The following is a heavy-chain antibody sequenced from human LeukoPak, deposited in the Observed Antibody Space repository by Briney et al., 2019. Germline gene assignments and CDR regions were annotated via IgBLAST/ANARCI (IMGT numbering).Heavy chain of an antibody. J-gene: IGHJ4*02. V-gene: IGHV1-2*06. CDR2: INPNSGGT. CDR1: GYTFTGYY. CDR3: ARDLDHYYDSSRHFDY. Sequence: ASVKVPCKASGYTFTGYYMHWVRQDPGQGLEWMGRINPNSGGTNYAQKFQGRVTMTRDTSISTAYMELSRLRSDDTAVYYCARDLDHYYDSSRHFDYWGQGTLVTVSS. D-gene: IGHD3-22*01.